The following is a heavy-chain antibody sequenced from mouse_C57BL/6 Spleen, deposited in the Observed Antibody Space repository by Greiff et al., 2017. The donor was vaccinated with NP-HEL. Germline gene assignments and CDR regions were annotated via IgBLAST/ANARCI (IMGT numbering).Heavy chain of an antibody. CDR2: IYPGSGNT. J-gene: IGHJ2*01. CDR3: ARTYYDYDDY. D-gene: IGHD2-4*01. V-gene: IGHV1-76*01. Sequence: VKLMESGAELVRPGASVKLSCKASGYTFTDYYINWVKQRPGQGLEWIARIYPGSGNTYYNEKFKGKATLTAEKSSSTAYMQLSSLTSEDSAVYFCARTYYDYDDYWGQGTTLTVSS. CDR1: GYTFTDYY.